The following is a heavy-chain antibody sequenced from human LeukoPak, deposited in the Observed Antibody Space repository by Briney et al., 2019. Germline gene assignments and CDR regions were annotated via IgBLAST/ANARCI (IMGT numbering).Heavy chain of an antibody. CDR1: GFTFSSYG. Sequence: SGRSLRLSCAASGFTFSSYGMHWVRQAPGKGLEWVAVIWYDGSNKYYADSVKGRFTISRDNSKNTLYLQMNSLRAEDTAVYYCARESRIQLWLLDYWGQGTLVTVSS. CDR3: ARESRIQLWLLDY. D-gene: IGHD5-18*01. V-gene: IGHV3-33*01. CDR2: IWYDGSNK. J-gene: IGHJ4*02.